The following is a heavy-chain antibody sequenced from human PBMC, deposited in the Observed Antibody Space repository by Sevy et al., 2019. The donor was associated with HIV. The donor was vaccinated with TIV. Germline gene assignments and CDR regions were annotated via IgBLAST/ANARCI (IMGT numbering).Heavy chain of an antibody. D-gene: IGHD3-3*01. CDR3: ARDSSGEEFGFYYYYMDV. J-gene: IGHJ6*03. CDR1: GFNFRDFY. V-gene: IGHV3-11*04. CDR2: ISSSGGAK. Sequence: GGFLRLSCAASGFNFRDFYMTWIRQAPGKGLEWVAYISSSGGAKYYADSVAGRFTISRDNAKNSMYLQMNSLRADDAAIYFCARDSSGEEFGFYYYYMDVWGKGTAVTVSS.